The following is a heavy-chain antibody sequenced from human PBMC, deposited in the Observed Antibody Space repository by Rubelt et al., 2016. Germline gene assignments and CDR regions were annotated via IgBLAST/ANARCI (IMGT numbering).Heavy chain of an antibody. CDR2: ISYDGSNK. D-gene: IGHD3-10*01. Sequence: AASGFTFSSYAMHWVRQAPGKGLEWVAVISYDGSNKYYADSVKGRFTISRDNSKNTLYLQMNSLRAEDTAVYYCARDLYYYGSGSKDWFDPWGQGTLVTVSS. J-gene: IGHJ5*02. CDR1: GFTFSSYA. CDR3: ARDLYYYGSGSKDWFDP. V-gene: IGHV3-30*04.